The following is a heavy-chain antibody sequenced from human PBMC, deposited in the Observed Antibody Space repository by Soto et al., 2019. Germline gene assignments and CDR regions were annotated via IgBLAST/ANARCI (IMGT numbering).Heavy chain of an antibody. V-gene: IGHV1-18*01. D-gene: IGHD2-2*01. CDR2: ISAYNGNT. J-gene: IGHJ4*02. CDR1: GYPFTSNG. CDR3: ARRVVEGNFDY. Sequence: VQLVQSGAEVKKPGASVKVSCKASGYPFTSNGISWLRQAPGQGLEWMGWISAYNGNTTYAQKFQGRFTMTTDTYTSSAYMELRSLRSDDTAVYYCARRVVEGNFDYWGQGTLVTVSS.